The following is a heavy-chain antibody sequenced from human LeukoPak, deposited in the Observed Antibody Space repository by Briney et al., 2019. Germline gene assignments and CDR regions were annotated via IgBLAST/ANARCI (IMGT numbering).Heavy chain of an antibody. CDR1: GFTFSSYS. CDR2: ISSSSSYI. CDR3: ARDQYYGSGSYYIDPGYYYYGMDV. V-gene: IGHV3-21*01. D-gene: IGHD3-10*01. J-gene: IGHJ6*02. Sequence: GGSLRLSCAASGFTFSSYSMNWVRQAPGKGLEWVPSISSSSSYIYYADSVKGRFTISRDNAKNSLYLQMNSLRAEDTAVYYCARDQYYGSGSYYIDPGYYYYGMDVWGQGTTVTVSS.